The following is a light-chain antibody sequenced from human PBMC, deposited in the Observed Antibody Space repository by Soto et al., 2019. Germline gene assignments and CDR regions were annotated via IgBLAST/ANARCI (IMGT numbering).Light chain of an antibody. Sequence: QSALTQPPSASGSPGQTVTISFTGTSSDVGRYNYVSWYQQHPGKAPKLMIYEVNKRPSGVPDRFSGSKSGNTASLTVSGLQAEDEADYYCCSYAGSTLVFGGGTKLTVL. CDR2: EVN. CDR3: CSYAGSTLV. V-gene: IGLV2-8*01. J-gene: IGLJ2*01. CDR1: SSDVGRYNY.